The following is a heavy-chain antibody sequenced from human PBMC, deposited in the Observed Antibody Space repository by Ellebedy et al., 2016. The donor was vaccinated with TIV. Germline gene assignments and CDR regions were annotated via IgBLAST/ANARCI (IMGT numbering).Heavy chain of an antibody. CDR3: ARDLTMVRGVIISSPGY. V-gene: IGHV1-46*01. D-gene: IGHD3-10*01. CDR2: INPSGGST. Sequence: AASVKVSCKASGYTFTSYYMHWVRQAPGQGLEWMGIINPSGGSTSSAQKLQGRVTMTRDTSTSTVYMELSSLRSEDTAVYYCARDLTMVRGVIISSPGYWGQGTLVTVSS. J-gene: IGHJ4*02. CDR1: GYTFTSYY.